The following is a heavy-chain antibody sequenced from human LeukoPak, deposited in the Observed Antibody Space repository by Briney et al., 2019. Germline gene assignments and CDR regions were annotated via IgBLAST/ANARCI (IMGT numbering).Heavy chain of an antibody. J-gene: IGHJ3*02. Sequence: GGSLRLSCAASGFTFDDYAMHWVRQAPGKGLEWVSGISWNSGSIGYADSVKGRFTISRDNSKNTLYLQMNSLRAEDTAVYYCANPHGDYVPAGVFDIWGQGTMVTVSS. CDR2: ISWNSGSI. V-gene: IGHV3-9*01. CDR1: GFTFDDYA. D-gene: IGHD4-17*01. CDR3: ANPHGDYVPAGVFDI.